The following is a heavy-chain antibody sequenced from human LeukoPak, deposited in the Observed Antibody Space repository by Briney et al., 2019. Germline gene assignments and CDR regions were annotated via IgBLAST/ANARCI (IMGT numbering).Heavy chain of an antibody. Sequence: SETLSLTCTVSGVSISSYYWSWIRQSPGKGLEWIGHSHYSGSTNHNPSLKSRVTISMDTSKSQFSLKLTSVTAADTAVYYCARDSPFEWYLLGDSFDMWGQGTMVTVSS. V-gene: IGHV4-59*01. CDR1: GVSISSYY. D-gene: IGHD1-26*01. CDR3: ARDSPFEWYLLGDSFDM. J-gene: IGHJ3*02. CDR2: SHYSGST.